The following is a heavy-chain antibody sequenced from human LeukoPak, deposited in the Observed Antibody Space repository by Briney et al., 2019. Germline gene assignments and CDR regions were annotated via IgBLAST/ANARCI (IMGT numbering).Heavy chain of an antibody. CDR3: TRGAGYYYDSNGYALAF. CDR1: GDSISSRNHY. V-gene: IGHV4-39*07. J-gene: IGHJ4*02. D-gene: IGHD3-22*01. Sequence: SETLSLTCTVSGDSISSRNHYWGWIRQPPGKGLEWIGTIYYGGSTYYNPSLKSRVSISVDTSKNQFSLKLSSVTAADTAVYYCTRGAGYYYDSNGYALAFWGQGTLVTVSS. CDR2: IYYGGST.